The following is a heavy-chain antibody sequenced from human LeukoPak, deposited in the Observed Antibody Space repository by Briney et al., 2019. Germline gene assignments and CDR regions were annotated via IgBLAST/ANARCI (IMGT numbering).Heavy chain of an antibody. CDR1: GYTFTGYY. CDR3: ARGPGGRSGYYPLEDYYYYYYMDV. D-gene: IGHD3-22*01. Sequence: ASVKVSCKASGYTFTGYYMHWVRQAPGQGLEWMGWINPNSGGTNYAQKFQGRVTMTRDTSIRTAYMELSRLRSDDTAVYYCARGPGGRSGYYPLEDYYYYYYMDVWGKGTTVTVSS. CDR2: INPNSGGT. J-gene: IGHJ6*03. V-gene: IGHV1-2*02.